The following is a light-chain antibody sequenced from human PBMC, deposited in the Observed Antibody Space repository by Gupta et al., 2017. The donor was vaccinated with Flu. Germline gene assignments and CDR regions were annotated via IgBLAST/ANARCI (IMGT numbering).Light chain of an antibody. CDR2: DDD. CDR3: PYYRSVNRVI. Sequence: VTSSCTRSSGNIGRDYDQWWYQQPARSPTTVIIDDDRRRPSVVPQCSSATKTASTAALPIIGGQETDDADYYCCPYYRSVNRVIFGGGTKLTVL. CDR1: SGNIGRDY. V-gene: IGLV6-57*01. J-gene: IGLJ2*01.